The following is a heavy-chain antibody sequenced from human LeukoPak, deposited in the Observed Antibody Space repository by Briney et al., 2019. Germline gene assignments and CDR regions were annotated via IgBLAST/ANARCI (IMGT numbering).Heavy chain of an antibody. CDR2: ISGSGGST. V-gene: IGHV3-23*01. J-gene: IGHJ4*02. Sequence: GALRLSCAASGFTFSSYAMSWVRQAPGKGLEWVSAISGSGGSTYCADSVKGRFTISRDNSKNTLYLQMNSLRAEDTAVYYCAKEIKLLWFGEIDYWGQGTLVTVSS. CDR1: GFTFSSYA. D-gene: IGHD3-10*01. CDR3: AKEIKLLWFGEIDY.